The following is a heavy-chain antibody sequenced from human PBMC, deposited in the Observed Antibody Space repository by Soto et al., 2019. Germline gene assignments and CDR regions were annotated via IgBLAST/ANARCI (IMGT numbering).Heavy chain of an antibody. CDR2: IRSKANSYAT. Sequence: GGSLRLSCAGSGFAFSGSTIHWVRQASGKGLEWVGRIRSKANSYATAYAAAVKGRFIISRDDSETTAYLQMNSLKIEDTAVYYCFRENYFSYHRMEGWGQGTTVIVCS. D-gene: IGHD1-7*01. CDR3: FRENYFSYHRMEG. V-gene: IGHV3-73*01. CDR1: GFAFSGST. J-gene: IGHJ6*02.